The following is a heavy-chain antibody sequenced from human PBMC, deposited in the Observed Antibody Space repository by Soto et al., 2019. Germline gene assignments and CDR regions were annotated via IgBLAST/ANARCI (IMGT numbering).Heavy chain of an antibody. V-gene: IGHV3-74*03. Sequence: GGSLRLSCAASGFIFSSFWIQWVRQVPGKGLEWVSRINTDGSITTYADSVKGRFTISRDNARNTVFLQMNSLRAEDTAVYYSARGGSFRFDYWGQGALVTLSS. CDR1: GFIFSSFW. D-gene: IGHD1-26*01. CDR2: INTDGSIT. CDR3: ARGGSFRFDY. J-gene: IGHJ4*02.